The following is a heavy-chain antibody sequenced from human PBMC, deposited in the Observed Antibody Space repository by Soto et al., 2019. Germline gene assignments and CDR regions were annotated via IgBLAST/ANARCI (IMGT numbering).Heavy chain of an antibody. J-gene: IGHJ5*02. Sequence: QLQLQESGSGLVKPSQTLSLTCAVSGGSISSGGYSWSWIRQPPGKGLEWIGYIYYSGSTYYNPSLKSRVTISVDTSKNQFSLKLSSVTAADTAVYYCARGTTIFGVVTHNWFDPWGQGTLVTVSS. CDR3: ARGTTIFGVVTHNWFDP. D-gene: IGHD3-3*01. CDR2: IYYSGST. CDR1: GGSISSGGYS. V-gene: IGHV4-30-2*05.